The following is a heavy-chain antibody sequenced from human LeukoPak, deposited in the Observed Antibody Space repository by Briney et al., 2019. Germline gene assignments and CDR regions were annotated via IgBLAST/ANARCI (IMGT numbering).Heavy chain of an antibody. CDR1: GGSISSSSYY. V-gene: IGHV4-39*01. D-gene: IGHD6-19*01. Sequence: PSETLSLTCTVSGGSISSSSYYWGWIRQPPGKGLEWIGSIYYSGSTYYNPSLKSRVTISVDTSKNQFSLKLSSVTAADTAVYYCARHGSDKTFDYWGRGTLVTVSS. CDR2: IYYSGST. J-gene: IGHJ4*02. CDR3: ARHGSDKTFDY.